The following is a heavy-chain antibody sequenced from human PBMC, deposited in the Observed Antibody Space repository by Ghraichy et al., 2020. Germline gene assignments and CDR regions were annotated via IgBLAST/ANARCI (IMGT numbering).Heavy chain of an antibody. Sequence: GGSLRLSCVASGFTLSRYWMNWVRQAPGKGLEWVADIGRNRLEKYYEDSVKGRFTISRDNAKNSLYLQMNTLRGEDTGLYFCARVWGYPYGSIAFNFSGQRGMATFSS. CDR2: IGRNRLEK. CDR3: ARVWGYPYGSIAFNF. CDR1: GFTLSRYW. V-gene: IGHV3-7*01. D-gene: IGHD5-18*01. J-gene: IGHJ3*01.